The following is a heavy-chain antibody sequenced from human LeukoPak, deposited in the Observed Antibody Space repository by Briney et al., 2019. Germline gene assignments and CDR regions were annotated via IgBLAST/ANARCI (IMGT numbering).Heavy chain of an antibody. V-gene: IGHV1-8*01. Sequence: GASVKVSCKASGYTFTSYDINWVRQAAGQGLEWMGWMNPNRGNTGYAQKFQGRVTMTRNTSISTAYMELSSLRSEDTAVYYCARGDTIFGVVITLSYGMDVWGQGTTVTVSS. CDR3: ARGDTIFGVVITLSYGMDV. CDR1: GYTFTSYD. J-gene: IGHJ6*02. CDR2: MNPNRGNT. D-gene: IGHD3-3*01.